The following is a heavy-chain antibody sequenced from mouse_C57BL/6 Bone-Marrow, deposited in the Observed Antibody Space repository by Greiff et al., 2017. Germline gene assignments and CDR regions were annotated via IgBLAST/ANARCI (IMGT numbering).Heavy chain of an antibody. CDR2: IYPGSGST. D-gene: IGHD2-5*01. CDR3: AREGVTYYSNYDFDY. Sequence: QVQLQQPGAELVKPGASVKMSCKASGYTFTSYWITWVKQRPGQGLEWIGDIYPGSGSTNYNEKFKSKATMTVDTSSSTAYMQLSSLTSEYPAVYYCAREGVTYYSNYDFDYWGQGTTLTVSA. V-gene: IGHV1-55*01. J-gene: IGHJ2*01. CDR1: GYTFTSYW.